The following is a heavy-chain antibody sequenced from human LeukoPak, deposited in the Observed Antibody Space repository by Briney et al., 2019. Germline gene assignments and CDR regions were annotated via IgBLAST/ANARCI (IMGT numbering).Heavy chain of an antibody. CDR2: IYRSGST. CDR3: ARGDCSSTICYSPMDV. Sequence: SETLSLTCTVSGGSISSGYYWVWIRQTPGKGLEWIGSIYRSGSTNYNPSLKSRVTISVDTSKNQFSLKVNSVTAADTALYYCARGDCSSTICYSPMDVWGKGTTVTVSS. V-gene: IGHV4-38-2*02. CDR1: GGSISSGYY. J-gene: IGHJ6*03. D-gene: IGHD2-2*01.